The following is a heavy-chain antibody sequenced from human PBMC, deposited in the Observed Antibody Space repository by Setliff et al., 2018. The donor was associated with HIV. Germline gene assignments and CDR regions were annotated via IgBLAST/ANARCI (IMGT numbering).Heavy chain of an antibody. Sequence: SETLSLTCTVSGGSINRGGSINSGSYYWSWIRQHPGKGLEWIGYISYSESTSYNPSLNSRFTISVDTSKNQFSLKLRSVTAADTAVYYCARHICGTTACYAVDVWGPGTMVTVSS. CDR3: ARHICGTTACYAVDV. J-gene: IGHJ3*01. CDR2: ISYSEST. CDR1: GGSINRGGSINSGSYY. D-gene: IGHD2-2*01. V-gene: IGHV4-30-4*01.